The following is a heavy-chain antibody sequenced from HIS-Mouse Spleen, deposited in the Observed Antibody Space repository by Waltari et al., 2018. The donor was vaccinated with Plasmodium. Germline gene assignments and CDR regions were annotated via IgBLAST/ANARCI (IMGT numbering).Heavy chain of an antibody. CDR1: CGSLSSSSYY. CDR2: IYYSGST. J-gene: IGHJ4*02. Sequence: QLQLQESGPGLVKPSETLSLTCTVSCGSLSSSSYYWGWIRQPPGQGLEWSGSIYYSGSTYYNPSLKSRVTISVDTSKNQFSLKLSSVTAADTAVYYCARQLAYYDFWSGYSRGYYFDYWGQGTLVTVSS. V-gene: IGHV4-39*01. CDR3: ARQLAYYDFWSGYSRGYYFDY. D-gene: IGHD3-3*01.